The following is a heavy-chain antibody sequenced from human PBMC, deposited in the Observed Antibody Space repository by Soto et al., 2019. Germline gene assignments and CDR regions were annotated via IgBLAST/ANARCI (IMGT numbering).Heavy chain of an antibody. CDR2: IYYSGST. J-gene: IGHJ4*02. Sequence: QVQLQESGPGLVKPSQTLSLTCTVSGGSISSGDYYWSWIRQPPGKALEWIGYIYYSGSTYYNPSLKSRVTISVDTSKNQFSLKLSSVTAADTAVYYCAREDGDLATSLDYWGQGTLVTVSS. V-gene: IGHV4-30-4*01. CDR3: AREDGDLATSLDY. CDR1: GGSISSGDYY.